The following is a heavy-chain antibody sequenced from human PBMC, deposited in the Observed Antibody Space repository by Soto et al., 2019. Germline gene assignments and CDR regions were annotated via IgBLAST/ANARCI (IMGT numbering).Heavy chain of an antibody. D-gene: IGHD3-16*01. J-gene: IGHJ4*02. CDR3: ARDHFAYYDYIWGTTPLWYFDY. V-gene: IGHV3-33*01. CDR2: IWYDGSNK. CDR1: GFTFSSYG. Sequence: QVQLVESGGGVVQPGRSLRLSCAASGFTFSSYGMHWVRQAPGKGLEWVAVIWYDGSNKYYADSVKGRFTISRDNSKNTLYLQMNSLRAEDTAVYYCARDHFAYYDYIWGTTPLWYFDYRGQGTLVTVSS.